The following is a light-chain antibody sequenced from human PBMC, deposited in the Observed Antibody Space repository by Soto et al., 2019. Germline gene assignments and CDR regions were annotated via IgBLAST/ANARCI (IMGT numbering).Light chain of an antibody. CDR1: QSISNW. CDR2: DAS. J-gene: IGKJ1*01. CDR3: QQYNSYSRT. Sequence: DIQMTQSPSTLSASVGDRVTITCRASQSISNWLAWYQQKPGKAPKFLIYDASTLESGVPSRFSGSGSGTEFTLTISILQPDDFATYYCQQYNSYSRTFGQGTKVEIK. V-gene: IGKV1-5*01.